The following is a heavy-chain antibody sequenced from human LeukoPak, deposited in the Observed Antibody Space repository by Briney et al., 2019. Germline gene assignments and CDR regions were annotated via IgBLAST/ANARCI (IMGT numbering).Heavy chain of an antibody. CDR2: IYYSGSN. J-gene: IGHJ4*02. CDR3: ARGGRDYVWGSYPYYFDY. V-gene: IGHV4-59*08. D-gene: IGHD3-16*02. Sequence: SENLSLTWTVAGGSISSYYWSWVRQPPGKGLEWVGYIYYSGSNNYNPSLKSRVTISVDTSKNHFSLKLSSVTAADTAVYYCARGGRDYVWGSYPYYFDYWGQGTLVTVSS. CDR1: GGSISSYY.